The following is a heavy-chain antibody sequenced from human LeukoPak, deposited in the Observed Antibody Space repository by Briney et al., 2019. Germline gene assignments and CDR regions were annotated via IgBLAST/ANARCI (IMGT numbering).Heavy chain of an antibody. CDR2: ISNRDSTT. CDR3: AREDGQTGYYFDY. D-gene: IGHD1-14*01. J-gene: IGHJ4*02. Sequence: GGSLRLSCAASGFTFGSYEMIWVRQAPGMGLEWVSYISNRDSTTHYADSVRGRFTISRDNAKNSLYLQMNSLRAEDTALYYCAREDGQTGYYFDYWGQGILVTVSS. CDR1: GFTFGSYE. V-gene: IGHV3-48*03.